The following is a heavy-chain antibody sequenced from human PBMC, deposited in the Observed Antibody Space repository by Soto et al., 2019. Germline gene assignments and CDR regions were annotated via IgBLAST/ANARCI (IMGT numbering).Heavy chain of an antibody. CDR2: IYHSGST. J-gene: IGHJ4*02. Sequence: SETLSLTCAVSGGSISSRSYYWGWIRQPPGKGLEWIGEIYHSGSTNYNPSLKSRVTISVDKSKNQFSLKLSSVTAADTAMYYCARVIGGWYYFDYWGQGTLVTVSS. D-gene: IGHD6-19*01. CDR1: GGSISSRSYY. V-gene: IGHV4-39*07. CDR3: ARVIGGWYYFDY.